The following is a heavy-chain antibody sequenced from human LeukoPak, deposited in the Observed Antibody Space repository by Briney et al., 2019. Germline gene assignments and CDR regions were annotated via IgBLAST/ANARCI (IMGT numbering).Heavy chain of an antibody. CDR2: ISDYNGNT. Sequence: ASVKVSCKASGYTFTSYGISWVRQAPGQGLEWMGWISDYNGNTNYAQKLQGRVTMTTDTSTSTAYMELRSLRSDDTAVYYCARVRVERITMIVVVLDYWGQGTLVTVSS. CDR3: ARVRVERITMIVVVLDY. J-gene: IGHJ4*02. D-gene: IGHD3-22*01. V-gene: IGHV1-18*01. CDR1: GYTFTSYG.